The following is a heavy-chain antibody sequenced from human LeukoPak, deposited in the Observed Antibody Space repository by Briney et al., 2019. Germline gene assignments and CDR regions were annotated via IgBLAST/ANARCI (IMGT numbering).Heavy chain of an antibody. D-gene: IGHD4-17*01. CDR3: AREQVVYGDYSWFDP. V-gene: IGHV4-39*07. J-gene: IGHJ5*02. Sequence: SETLSLTCTVSGGSISSSSYYWGWIRQPPGKGLEWIGSIYYSGSTNYNPSLKSRVTISVDTSKNQFSLKLSSVTAADTAVYYCAREQVVYGDYSWFDPWGQGTLVTVSS. CDR1: GGSISSSSYY. CDR2: IYYSGST.